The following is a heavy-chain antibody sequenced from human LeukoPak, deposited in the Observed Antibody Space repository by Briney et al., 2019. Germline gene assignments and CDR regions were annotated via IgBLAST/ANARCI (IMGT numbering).Heavy chain of an antibody. CDR1: GYTFTTYY. Sequence: GASVKVSCKTSGYTFTTYYIHWVRQAPGQGLEWMGSIYCSDGSTIYGQKFQGGVTITRDTSTSTVYMDLSGLRSEDTAVYYCARDWELTYWGQGTLVTVSS. V-gene: IGHV1-46*01. D-gene: IGHD1-7*01. J-gene: IGHJ4*02. CDR3: ARDWELTY. CDR2: IYCSDGST.